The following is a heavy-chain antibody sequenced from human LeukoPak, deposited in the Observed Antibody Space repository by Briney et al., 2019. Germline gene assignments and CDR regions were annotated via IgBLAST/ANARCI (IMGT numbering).Heavy chain of an antibody. Sequence: GASVQVSCKASGYTFTSYGIIWVRQAPGQGLEWMGWISAYNGNTNYAQKLQGRVTMTTDTSTSTAYMELRSLRSDDTAVYYCARDLTKGATIKFPHLWGQGTLVTVSS. CDR2: ISAYNGNT. D-gene: IGHD1-26*01. V-gene: IGHV1-18*01. J-gene: IGHJ4*02. CDR1: GYTFTSYG. CDR3: ARDLTKGATIKFPHL.